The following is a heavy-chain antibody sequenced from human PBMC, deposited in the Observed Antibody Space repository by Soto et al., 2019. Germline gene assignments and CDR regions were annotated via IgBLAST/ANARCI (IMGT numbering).Heavy chain of an antibody. CDR3: ARDRERITIFGVVIPQHYYYGMDA. J-gene: IGHJ6*02. V-gene: IGHV1-2*04. CDR1: GYTFTGYY. D-gene: IGHD3-3*01. Sequence: ASVKVSCKASGYTFTGYYMHCVRQAPGQGLEWMGWINPNSGGTNYAQKFQGWVTMTRDTSISTAYMELSRLRSDDTAVYYCARDRERITIFGVVIPQHYYYGMDAWGQGTTVTVPS. CDR2: INPNSGGT.